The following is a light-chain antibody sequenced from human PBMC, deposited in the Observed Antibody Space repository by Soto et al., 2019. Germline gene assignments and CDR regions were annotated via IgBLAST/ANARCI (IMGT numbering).Light chain of an antibody. Sequence: EIVLTQSPGTLSLSPGERATLSCRASQSVSSSYLGWYQQKPGQAPRLLIYGASSRATGIPDRFSGSGSGTDFTLTISRLEPEDFAVYYCQQYTSSTGTFGQGTKLEIK. J-gene: IGKJ2*02. CDR3: QQYTSSTGT. CDR2: GAS. V-gene: IGKV3-20*01. CDR1: QSVSSSY.